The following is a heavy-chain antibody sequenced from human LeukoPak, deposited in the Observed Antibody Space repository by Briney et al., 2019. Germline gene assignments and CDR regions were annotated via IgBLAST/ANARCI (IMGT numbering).Heavy chain of an antibody. J-gene: IGHJ5*02. CDR1: GGTFSSYA. V-gene: IGHV1-18*01. D-gene: IGHD2-21*01. CDR3: ARDFHRARVDCFDP. CDR2: ISGYDYKT. Sequence: ASVKVSCKASGGTFSSYAISWVRQAPGQELEWMGWISGYDYKTNYAQKFQGRVTMTIDTSTNTAYMELRTLRSDDTAVYYCARDFHRARVDCFDPWGQGTLVTVSS.